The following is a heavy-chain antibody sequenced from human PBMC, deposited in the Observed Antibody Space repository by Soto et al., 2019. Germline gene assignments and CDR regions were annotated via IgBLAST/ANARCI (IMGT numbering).Heavy chain of an antibody. V-gene: IGHV3-30*18. CDR1: GFTFSNYG. D-gene: IGHD2-15*01. CDR2: MSFDGSNE. Sequence: QVHLVEPGGGVVHPGRSLRLSCAASGFTFSNYGMHWVRQAPGKGLEWLAVMSFDGSNEYYADSVQGRLTISRDNSKNTLYLQMNSLRTEDTAVYHCAKDAAVAFDIWGQGTMVTVSS. J-gene: IGHJ3*02. CDR3: AKDAAVAFDI.